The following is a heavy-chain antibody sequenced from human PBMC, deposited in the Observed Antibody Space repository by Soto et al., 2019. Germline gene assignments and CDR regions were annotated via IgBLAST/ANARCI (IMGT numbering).Heavy chain of an antibody. CDR1: GYTFNTYG. V-gene: IGHV1-2*02. J-gene: IGHJ5*02. Sequence: ASVRGSCKPSGYTFNTYGISWVRQAPRQLLEWMGWINHKSGVTNYAQKFQGRVTMTRDTSITTAYMELSSLRSDDTAVYYCARGDVNWFDPWGQGTLVTVSS. CDR3: ARGDVNWFDP. D-gene: IGHD2-21*02. CDR2: INHKSGVT.